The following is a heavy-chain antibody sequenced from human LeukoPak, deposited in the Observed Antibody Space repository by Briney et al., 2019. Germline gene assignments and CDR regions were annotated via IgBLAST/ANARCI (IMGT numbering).Heavy chain of an antibody. J-gene: IGHJ4*02. D-gene: IGHD2-2*02. CDR2: IYTSGST. Sequence: PSGTLSLTCAVSGGSLSNYCWSWIRQPPGKGLEWIGRIYTSGSTNYNPSLKSRVTISVDTSKNQFSLKLSSVTAADTAVYYCARGAVVVPAAIRWGQGTLVTVSS. CDR3: ARGAVVVPAAIR. V-gene: IGHV4-4*08. CDR1: GGSLSNYC.